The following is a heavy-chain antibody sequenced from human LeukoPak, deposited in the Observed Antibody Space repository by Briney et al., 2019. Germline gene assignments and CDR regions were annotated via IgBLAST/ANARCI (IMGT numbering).Heavy chain of an antibody. CDR1: GYTFTGYY. J-gene: IGHJ4*02. CDR2: IIPIFGTA. V-gene: IGHV1-69*13. D-gene: IGHD2-21*02. CDR3: ARGERGAYCGGDCYSSPYYFDY. Sequence: SVKVSCKASGYTFTGYYMHWVRQAPGQGLEWMGGIIPIFGTANYAQKFQGRVTITADESTSTAYVELSSLRSEDTAVYYCARGERGAYCGGDCYSSPYYFDYWGQGTLVTVSS.